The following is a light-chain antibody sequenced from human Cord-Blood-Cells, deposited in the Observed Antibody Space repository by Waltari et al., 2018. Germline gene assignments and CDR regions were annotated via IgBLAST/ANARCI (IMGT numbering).Light chain of an antibody. CDR1: SSYYDGYNY. V-gene: IGLV2-14*01. CDR3: SSYTSSSTYV. J-gene: IGLJ1*01. Sequence: QSALTPPASMSGSPGQSITISCTGTSSYYDGYNYPSCYQEHPGKTPKLMIYYVSNRPSGVSNRFSGSKSGNTASLTISGLQAEDEADYYCSSYTSSSTYVFGTGTKVTVL. CDR2: YVS.